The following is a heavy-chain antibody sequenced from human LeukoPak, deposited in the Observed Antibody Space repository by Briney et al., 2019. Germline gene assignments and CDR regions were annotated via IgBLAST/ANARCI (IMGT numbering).Heavy chain of an antibody. V-gene: IGHV4-34*01. CDR3: ARGDILTGYYGMDV. J-gene: IGHJ6*02. CDR1: GGSFNNYY. Sequence: SETLSLTCAVYGGSFNNYYWSWIRQPPGKGLEWIGEINHSGSTNYNPSLKSRVTISVDTSKNQFSLKLSSVTAADTAVYYCARGDILTGYYGMDVWGQGTTVTVSS. CDR2: INHSGST. D-gene: IGHD3-9*01.